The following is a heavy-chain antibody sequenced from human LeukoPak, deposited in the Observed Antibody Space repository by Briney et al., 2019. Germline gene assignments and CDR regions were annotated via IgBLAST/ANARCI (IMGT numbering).Heavy chain of an antibody. Sequence: PGGSLRLSCAASGFTFNNYAMSWVRQAPGKGLEWVSGISGSDGRTYYADSVKGRFTISRDNSKNTLYLQMNGLGAEDTALYYCAKTARGSYYYYGMGVWGQGTTVTVSS. V-gene: IGHV3-23*01. CDR2: ISGSDGRT. D-gene: IGHD6-25*01. CDR1: GFTFNNYA. CDR3: AKTARGSYYYYGMGV. J-gene: IGHJ6*02.